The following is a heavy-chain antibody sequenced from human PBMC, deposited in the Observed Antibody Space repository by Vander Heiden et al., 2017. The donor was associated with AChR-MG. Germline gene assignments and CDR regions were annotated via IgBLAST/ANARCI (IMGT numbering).Heavy chain of an antibody. D-gene: IGHD3-10*01. CDR2: IDYGGST. CDR3: ARLLGYYGSGAPNWFDP. CDR1: GASISSVDYY. V-gene: IGHV4-31*03. J-gene: IGHJ5*02. Sequence: QVQLHEPGPGLVIPSQTLSLTCTFSGASISSVDYYCSSIRQLPGKGLECIGYIDYGGSTYYNPSLKSRVTISVDTSKNQFSLKLSSVTAADTAVYYCARLLGYYGSGAPNWFDPWGQGTLVTVSS.